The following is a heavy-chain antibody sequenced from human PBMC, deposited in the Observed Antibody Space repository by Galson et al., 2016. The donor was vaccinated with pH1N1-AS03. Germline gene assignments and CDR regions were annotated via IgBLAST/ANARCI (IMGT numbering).Heavy chain of an antibody. D-gene: IGHD1-1*01. J-gene: IGHJ3*01. CDR2: ISTYNSET. V-gene: IGHV1-18*01. CDR1: DYTYT. CDR3: AGGTSDAFDV. Sequence: SVKVSCKASDYTYTISWVRQAPGQGLEWMGYISTYNSETHYSQKFRGRITMTTDTSTRIAYMELRSLTSDGTALYFCAGGTSDAFDVWGQGTVVTVSP.